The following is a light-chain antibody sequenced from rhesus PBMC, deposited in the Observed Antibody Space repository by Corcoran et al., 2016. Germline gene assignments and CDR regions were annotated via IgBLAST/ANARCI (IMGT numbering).Light chain of an antibody. CDR1: QGITND. J-gene: IGKJ4*01. V-gene: IGKV1-25*01. Sequence: DIQMTQSPSSLSASVGDRVTITCWASQGITNDLAWYQQKPGETPKLLIYEASSLQSGITSRFSGNGSGTYFTLTISSLQSEAFATYYCQHYYSTPLTFGGGTKVEIK. CDR2: EAS. CDR3: QHYYSTPLT.